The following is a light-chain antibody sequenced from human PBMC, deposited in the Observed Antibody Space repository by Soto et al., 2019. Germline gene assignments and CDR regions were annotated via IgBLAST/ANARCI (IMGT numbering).Light chain of an antibody. V-gene: IGKV1-33*01. CDR2: DAS. CDR3: QQYDNLPFT. CDR1: QDISNY. Sequence: DIQMTQSPSSLSASVGDRVTITCPASQDISNYLNWYQQKPGKAPKLLIYDASNLETGVPSRFSGSGSRTDFTFTISSLQPEDIATYYCQQYDNLPFTFGPGTKVDIK. J-gene: IGKJ3*01.